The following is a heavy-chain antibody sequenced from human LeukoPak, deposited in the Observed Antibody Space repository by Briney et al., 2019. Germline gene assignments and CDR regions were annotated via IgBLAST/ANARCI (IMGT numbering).Heavy chain of an antibody. Sequence: ASVKVSCKASGYTFFSYDIHWVRQVAGHGLEWMGWMNPNSDNADYAQKFQGRVTMTTNSSISTVYMELSSLTSEDTAVYYCAREGFGTYYDSSGPDFDYWGQGTLVTVSS. CDR1: GYTFFSYD. J-gene: IGHJ4*02. CDR2: MNPNSDNA. D-gene: IGHD3-22*01. V-gene: IGHV1-8*01. CDR3: AREGFGTYYDSSGPDFDY.